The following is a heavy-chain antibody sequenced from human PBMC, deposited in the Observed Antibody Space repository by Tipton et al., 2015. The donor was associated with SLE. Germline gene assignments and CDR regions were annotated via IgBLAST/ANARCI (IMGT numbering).Heavy chain of an antibody. CDR1: GGNVSTNY. D-gene: IGHD3-3*01. J-gene: IGHJ3*01. CDR3: AAATMLDGYYRGAFDL. V-gene: IGHV3-53*05. CDR2: LYDRGTT. Sequence: SLRLSCVGSGGNVSTNYMNWVRQAPGKGLEWVAVLYDRGTTYHADSVQGRFTVSRDTSKNTVYFEMNRLRSEDTAVYYCAAATMLDGYYRGAFDLWGQGTVVTVSS.